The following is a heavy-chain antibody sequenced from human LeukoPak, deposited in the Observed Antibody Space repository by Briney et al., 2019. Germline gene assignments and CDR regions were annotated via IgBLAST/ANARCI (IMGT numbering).Heavy chain of an antibody. Sequence: GGSLRLSCATSGFSFSSYAMSWVRQAPGKGLEWVSAMSSSDDGRYYAASVRGRFTISRDTSRSTLYLQMNSLRAEDAAVYYCAKDSNWNDGKFDPWGQGTLVTVSS. CDR1: GFSFSSYA. CDR3: AKDSNWNDGKFDP. J-gene: IGHJ5*02. CDR2: MSSSDDGR. D-gene: IGHD1-20*01. V-gene: IGHV3-23*01.